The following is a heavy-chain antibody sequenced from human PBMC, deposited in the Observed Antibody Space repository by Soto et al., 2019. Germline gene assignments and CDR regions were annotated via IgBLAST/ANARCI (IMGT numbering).Heavy chain of an antibody. CDR1: GYNFNTYW. CDR2: IYPGDSDT. CDR3: GRTAAVGKYYSGMDV. D-gene: IGHD6-13*01. J-gene: IGHJ6*04. Sequence: PGESLKISCKGSGYNFNTYWIDWVRQVPGKGLEWMGIIYPGDSDTKYSPSFQGQVTISVDKSTNTAYLQWSSLKASDTAMYYCGRTAAVGKYYSGMDVWGKGTRVTVSS. V-gene: IGHV5-51*01.